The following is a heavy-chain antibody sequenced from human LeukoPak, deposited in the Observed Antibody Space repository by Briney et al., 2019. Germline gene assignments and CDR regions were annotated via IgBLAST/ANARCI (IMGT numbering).Heavy chain of an antibody. CDR2: TYTSGSN. V-gene: IGHV4-4*07. CDR1: GGSISSYY. J-gene: IGHJ4*02. CDR3: ARDIAAAGTEN. D-gene: IGHD6-13*01. Sequence: SETLSLTCTVPGGSISSYYWSWIRQPARKGLDWIERTYTSGSNNYTPSLKSRVTMSVDTSKNHFSLKLSSVTAADTAVYYCARDIAAAGTENWGQGTLVTVSS.